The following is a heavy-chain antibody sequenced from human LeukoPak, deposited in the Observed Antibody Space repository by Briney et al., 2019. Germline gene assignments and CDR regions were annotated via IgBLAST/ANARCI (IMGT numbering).Heavy chain of an antibody. CDR3: ARQFLVPADGYYYGMDV. J-gene: IGHJ6*02. Sequence: SETLSLTCTVSGGSISSSSYYWGWIRQPPGKGLGWIGSIYYSGSTYYNPSLKSRVTISVDTSKNQFSLKLSSVTAADTAVYYCARQFLVPADGYYYGMDVWGQGTTVTVSS. V-gene: IGHV4-39*01. D-gene: IGHD2-2*01. CDR1: GGSISSSSYY. CDR2: IYYSGST.